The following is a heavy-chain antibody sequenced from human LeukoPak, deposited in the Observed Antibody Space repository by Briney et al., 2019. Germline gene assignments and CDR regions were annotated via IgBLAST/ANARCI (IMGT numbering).Heavy chain of an antibody. V-gene: IGHV3-30*04. CDR3: ARAIIVVVVAGPIDY. CDR1: GFTFSSYA. CDR2: ISYDGSNK. Sequence: TGGSLRLSCAASGFTFSSYAMSWVRQAPGKGLEWVAVISYDGSNKYYADSVKGRFTISRDNSKNTLYLQMNSLRAEDTAVYYCARAIIVVVVAGPIDYWGQGTLVTVSS. D-gene: IGHD2-15*01. J-gene: IGHJ4*02.